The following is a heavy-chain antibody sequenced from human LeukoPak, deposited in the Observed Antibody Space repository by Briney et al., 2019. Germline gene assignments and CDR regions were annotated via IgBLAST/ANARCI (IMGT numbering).Heavy chain of an antibody. J-gene: IGHJ4*02. D-gene: IGHD3-9*01. CDR3: ARSEHYDILTGYWY. CDR1: GYTFTGYY. V-gene: IGHV1-3*01. CDR2: INAGNGNT. Sequence: EASVKVSCKASGYTFTGYYMHWVRQAPGQRLEWMGWINAGNGNTKYSQKFQGRVTITRDTSASTAYMELSSLRSEDTAVYYCARSEHYDILTGYWYWGQGTLVTVSS.